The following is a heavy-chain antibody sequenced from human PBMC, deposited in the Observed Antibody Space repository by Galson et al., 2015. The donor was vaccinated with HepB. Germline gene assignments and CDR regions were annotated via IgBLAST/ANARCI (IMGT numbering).Heavy chain of an antibody. V-gene: IGHV3-30-3*01. CDR1: GFTFSSYA. CDR2: ISYDGSNK. D-gene: IGHD4-17*01. CDR3: ARDFLRSYGDYDPYYYGMDV. J-gene: IGHJ6*02. Sequence: SLRLSCAASGFTFSSYAMHWVRQAPGKGLGWVAVISYDGSNKYYADSVKGRFTISRDNSKNTLYLQMNSLRAEDTAVYYCARDFLRSYGDYDPYYYGMDVWGQGTTVTVSS.